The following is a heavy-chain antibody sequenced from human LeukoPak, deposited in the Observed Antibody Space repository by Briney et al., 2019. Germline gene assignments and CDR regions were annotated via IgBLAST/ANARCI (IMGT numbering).Heavy chain of an antibody. D-gene: IGHD3-22*01. CDR1: GFTFSSYA. CDR2: ITGGGGST. CDR3: AKDLSYYYDNSGYLGVFDY. J-gene: IGHJ4*02. Sequence: PGGSLRLSCAASGFTFSSYAMSWVRQAPGKGLEWVSSITGGGGSTYYADLVKGRFTISRDNSKNTLYLQMNSLRDEDTAIYYCAKDLSYYYDNSGYLGVFDYWGQGTLVTVS. V-gene: IGHV3-23*01.